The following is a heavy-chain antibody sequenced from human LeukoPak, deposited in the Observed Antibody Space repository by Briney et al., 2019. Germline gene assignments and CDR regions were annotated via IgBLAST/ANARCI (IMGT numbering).Heavy chain of an antibody. J-gene: IGHJ4*02. D-gene: IGHD4-17*01. CDR1: GFTFDDYA. V-gene: IGHV3-9*01. Sequence: GGSLRLSCAASGFTFDDYAMHWVRQAPGKGLEWVSGISWNSGSIGYADSVKGRFTISRDNAKNSLYLQMNSLRAEDTALYYCARVRDYDFDYWAREPWSPSPQ. CDR3: ARVRDYDFDY. CDR2: ISWNSGSI.